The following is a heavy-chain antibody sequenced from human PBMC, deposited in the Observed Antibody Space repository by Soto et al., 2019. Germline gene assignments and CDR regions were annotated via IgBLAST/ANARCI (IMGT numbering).Heavy chain of an antibody. CDR1: NFSISIGYY. D-gene: IGHD1-26*01. V-gene: IGHV4-38-2*01. J-gene: IGHJ4*02. Sequence: HSEELALISVDSNFSISIGYYWVWIRQSPVKGLEWIASIYRSGTTSYNPSLKSRVTISVDPSKNQFSLMLTAVTAADTAVYYCARTHSGSYYSVFNYWGRGSMVPGSS. CDR3: ARTHSGSYYSVFNY. CDR2: IYRSGTT.